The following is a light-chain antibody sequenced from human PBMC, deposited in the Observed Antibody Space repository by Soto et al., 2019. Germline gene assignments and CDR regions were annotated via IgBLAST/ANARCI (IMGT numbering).Light chain of an antibody. CDR2: GAS. V-gene: IGKV3D-15*01. Sequence: IVMTQSPATLSLSPGQRVTLSCRASQSVANNLAWYQQEPGQAPRLLIYGASIRATAIPSRFSGSGSGTEFTLTITSVQSYDFAVYYYQQYNNLPRFGQGTNV. CDR3: QQYNNLPR. CDR1: QSVANN. J-gene: IGKJ1*01.